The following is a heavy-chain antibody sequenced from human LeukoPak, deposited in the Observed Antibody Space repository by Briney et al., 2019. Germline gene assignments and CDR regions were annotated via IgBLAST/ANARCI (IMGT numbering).Heavy chain of an antibody. CDR1: GGSISSFY. CDR2: IYASGST. Sequence: SETLSLTCTVSGGSISSFYWSWIRQAAGKGLEWIGRIYASGSTNYNPSLKSRITMSVDTSKNQFSLKLRSVAAADTAVYYCARGSGSYPPLDYWGQGTLVTVSS. CDR3: ARGSGSYPPLDY. V-gene: IGHV4-4*07. D-gene: IGHD3-10*01. J-gene: IGHJ4*02.